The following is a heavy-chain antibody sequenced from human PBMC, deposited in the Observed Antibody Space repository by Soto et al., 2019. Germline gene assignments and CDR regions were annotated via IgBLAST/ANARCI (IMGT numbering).Heavy chain of an antibody. Sequence: GGSLRLSCAASGSTFSSYAMHWVRQAPGKGLEWVAVISYDGGNKYYADSVKGRFTISRDNSKNTLYLQMNSLRAEDTAVYYCARDLDTAMALYYYYGMDVWGQGTTVTVSS. D-gene: IGHD5-18*01. CDR2: ISYDGGNK. V-gene: IGHV3-30-3*01. CDR3: ARDLDTAMALYYYYGMDV. CDR1: GSTFSSYA. J-gene: IGHJ6*02.